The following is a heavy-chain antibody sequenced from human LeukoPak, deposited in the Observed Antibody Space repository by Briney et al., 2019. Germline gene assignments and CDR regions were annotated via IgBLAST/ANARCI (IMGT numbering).Heavy chain of an antibody. CDR2: MNPNSGNT. CDR3: ARCRKEQWLVQTYYFDY. J-gene: IGHJ4*02. D-gene: IGHD6-19*01. CDR1: GYTFTSYD. Sequence: ASVKVSCKASGYTFTSYDINWVRQATGQGLEWMGWMNPNSGNTGYAQKLQGRVTMTTDTSTSTAYMELRSLRSDDTAVYYCARCRKEQWLVQTYYFDYWGQGTLVTVSS. V-gene: IGHV1-8*01.